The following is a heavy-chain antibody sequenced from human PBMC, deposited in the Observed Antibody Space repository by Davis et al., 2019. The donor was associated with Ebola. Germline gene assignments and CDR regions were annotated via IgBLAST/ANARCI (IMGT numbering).Heavy chain of an antibody. CDR1: GFTFSSYA. V-gene: IGHV3-21*01. J-gene: IGHJ6*02. CDR3: ARENLRNYGMDV. D-gene: IGHD1-14*01. Sequence: GESLKISCAASGFTFSSYAMHWVRQAPGKGLEWVSSISSSSSYIYYADSVKGRFTISRDNAKNSLYLQMNSLRAEDTAVYYCARENLRNYGMDVWGQGTTVTVSS. CDR2: ISSSSSYI.